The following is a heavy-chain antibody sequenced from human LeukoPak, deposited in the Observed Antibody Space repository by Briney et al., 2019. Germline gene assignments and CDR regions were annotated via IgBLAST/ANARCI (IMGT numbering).Heavy chain of an antibody. V-gene: IGHV3-23*01. CDR3: AKVGFLWLEFDY. Sequence: GGSLRLSCAASGLTFSSYAMSWVRQAPGKGLEWVSAISGSGGSTYYADSVKGRFTISRDNSKNTLYLQMNSLRAEDTAVYYCAKVGFLWLEFDYWGQGTLVTVSS. D-gene: IGHD2-2*03. J-gene: IGHJ4*02. CDR1: GLTFSSYA. CDR2: ISGSGGST.